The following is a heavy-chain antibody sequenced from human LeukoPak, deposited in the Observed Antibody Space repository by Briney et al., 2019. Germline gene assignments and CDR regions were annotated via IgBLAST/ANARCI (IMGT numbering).Heavy chain of an antibody. CDR1: GFSGFTFSSHA. CDR3: AKGSNWFDP. V-gene: IGHV3-23*01. Sequence: GESLRLSCAASGFSGFTFSSHAMSWVRQAPGKGLEWVSATSGSGGTTYYADSVKGRFSISRDNSKNTLYLQMNSLTAEDTAVYYCAKGSNWFDPWGQGTLVTVSS. J-gene: IGHJ5*02. CDR2: TSGSGGTT.